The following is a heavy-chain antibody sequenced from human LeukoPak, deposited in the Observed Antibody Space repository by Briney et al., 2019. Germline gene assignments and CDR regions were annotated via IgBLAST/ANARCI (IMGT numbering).Heavy chain of an antibody. CDR1: GGSMRNYY. D-gene: IGHD2-2*01. CDR3: ARLGIVVVPAAPFDY. CDR2: IYSSGST. Sequence: PSETLSLTCTVSGGSMRNYYWSWIRQPPGKGLEWIGYIYSSGSTNYNPSLESRVTISVDTSKNQFSLKLSSVTAADTAVYYCARLGIVVVPAAPFDYWGQGTLVTVSS. J-gene: IGHJ4*02. V-gene: IGHV4-59*12.